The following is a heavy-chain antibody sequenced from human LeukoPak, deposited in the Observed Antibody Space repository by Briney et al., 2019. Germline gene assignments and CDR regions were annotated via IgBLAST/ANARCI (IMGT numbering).Heavy chain of an antibody. CDR1: GGSFSGYY. CDR3: ARGPGGSGTRPPYTFYYGMDV. D-gene: IGHD3-10*01. V-gene: IGHV4-59*08. CDR2: IYYRGST. J-gene: IGHJ6*02. Sequence: SETLSLTCAVYGGSFSGYYWSWIRQPPGKGLEWIGYIYYRGSTNYNPSLKSRVTISVDTSKNQFSLRLSSVTAADTAVYYCARGPGGSGTRPPYTFYYGMDVWGQGTTVTVSS.